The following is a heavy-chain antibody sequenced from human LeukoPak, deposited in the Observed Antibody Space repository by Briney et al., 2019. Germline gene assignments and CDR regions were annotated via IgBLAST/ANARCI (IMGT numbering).Heavy chain of an antibody. CDR2: IYSDGST. V-gene: IGHV3-53*01. CDR3: ARVDFGYDSSGYQISYFDY. CDR1: GFTVSSNY. D-gene: IGHD3-22*01. J-gene: IGHJ4*02. Sequence: GGSLRLSCAASGFTVSSNYMSWVRQAPGKGLEWVSVIYSDGSTYYADSVKGRFTISRDNSKNTLYLQVNSLRAEDTAVYYRARVDFGYDSSGYQISYFDYWGQGTLVTVSS.